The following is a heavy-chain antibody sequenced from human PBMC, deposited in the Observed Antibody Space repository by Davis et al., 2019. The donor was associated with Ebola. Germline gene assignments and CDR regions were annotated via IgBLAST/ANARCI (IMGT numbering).Heavy chain of an antibody. D-gene: IGHD6-19*01. CDR3: AKFSSGWYLDY. V-gene: IGHV3-23*01. CDR2: TTLSGGST. CDR1: GFTFDFYA. J-gene: IGHJ4*02. Sequence: GESLKISCAASGFTFDFYALSWVRQAPGKGLEWVSGTTLSGGSTYYADSVKGRFTISRDNSKNTLYLQMNSLRAEDTAVYYCAKFSSGWYLDYWGQGTLVTVSS.